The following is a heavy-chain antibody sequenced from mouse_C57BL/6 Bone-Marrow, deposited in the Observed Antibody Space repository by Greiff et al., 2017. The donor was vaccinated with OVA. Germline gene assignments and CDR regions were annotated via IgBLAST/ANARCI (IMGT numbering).Heavy chain of an antibody. D-gene: IGHD1-1*01. CDR2: IYPSDSET. CDR3: ANYYGSSYWYFDV. CDR1: GYTFTSYW. V-gene: IGHV1-61*01. J-gene: IGHJ1*03. Sequence: QVHVKQPGAELVRPGSSVKLSCKASGYTFTSYWMDWVKQRPGQGLEWIGNIYPSDSETHYNQKFKDKATLTVDKSSSTAYMQLSSLTSEDSAVYYCANYYGSSYWYFDVWGTGTTVTVSS.